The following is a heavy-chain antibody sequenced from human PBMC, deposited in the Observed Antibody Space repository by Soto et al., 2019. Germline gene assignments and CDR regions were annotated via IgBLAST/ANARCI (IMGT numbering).Heavy chain of an antibody. CDR1: GGSFSGYY. CDR2: INHSGST. V-gene: IGHV4-34*01. J-gene: IGHJ4*02. Sequence: SETLSLTCAVYGGSFSGYYWSWIRQPPGKGLEWIGEINHSGSTNYNPSLKSRVTISVDTSKNQFSLKLSSVTAADTAVYYCARGYGDYFDYWGQGTLVTVSS. D-gene: IGHD4-17*01. CDR3: ARGYGDYFDY.